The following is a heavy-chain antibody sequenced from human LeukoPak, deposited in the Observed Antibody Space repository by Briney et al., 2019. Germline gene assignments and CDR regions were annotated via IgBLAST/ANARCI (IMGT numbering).Heavy chain of an antibody. D-gene: IGHD3-3*01. Sequence: SETLSLTCTVSGGSISSYYWSWIRQPPGKGLEWIGYIYYSGSTNYNPSLKSRVTISVDTPKNQFSLKLSSVTAADTAVYYCASSAPYYDFWSGYPYYYMDVWGKGTTVTVSS. V-gene: IGHV4-59*01. CDR3: ASSAPYYDFWSGYPYYYMDV. CDR1: GGSISSYY. J-gene: IGHJ6*03. CDR2: IYYSGST.